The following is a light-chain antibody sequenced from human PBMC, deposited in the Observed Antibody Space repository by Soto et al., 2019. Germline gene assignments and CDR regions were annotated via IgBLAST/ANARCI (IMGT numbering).Light chain of an antibody. Sequence: DIQLTQSPAFLSASVGDKVTITCRASQGISSYLAWYQQKPGKAPNLLIYSASTLQSGVPSSFSGSGSGTEFTITVSSLQPEDFATYFCQQINSYPVTFGGGTKVEIK. J-gene: IGKJ4*01. CDR3: QQINSYPVT. CDR2: SAS. CDR1: QGISSY. V-gene: IGKV1-9*01.